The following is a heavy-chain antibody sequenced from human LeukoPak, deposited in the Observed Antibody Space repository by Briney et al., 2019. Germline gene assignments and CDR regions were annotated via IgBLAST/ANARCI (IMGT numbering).Heavy chain of an antibody. CDR1: GFSFSSYS. J-gene: IGHJ4*02. CDR2: INGSGGSA. Sequence: GGSLRLSCAGSGFSFSSYSMNWVRQAPGKGLEWVSAINGSGGSAYYADSVKGRFTISRDNAKNSLSLQMNSLRAEDTALYYCAKDIGVVTAVGGFDYWGQGTLVTVSS. D-gene: IGHD2-21*02. CDR3: AKDIGVVTAVGGFDY. V-gene: IGHV3-23*01.